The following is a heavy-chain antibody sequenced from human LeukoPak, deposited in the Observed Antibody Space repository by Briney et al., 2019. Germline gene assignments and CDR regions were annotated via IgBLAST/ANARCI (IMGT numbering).Heavy chain of an antibody. CDR3: AKYSSSWYQYYFDY. CDR2: ISGGGGST. CDR1: GFTFSSYA. J-gene: IGHJ4*02. D-gene: IGHD6-13*01. Sequence: GGSLRLSCAASGFTFSSYAMSWVRQAPGKGLEWVSAISGGGGSTYYADSVKGRFTISRDNSKNTLYLQMNSLRAEDTAVYYCAKYSSSWYQYYFDYWGQGTLVTVSS. V-gene: IGHV3-23*01.